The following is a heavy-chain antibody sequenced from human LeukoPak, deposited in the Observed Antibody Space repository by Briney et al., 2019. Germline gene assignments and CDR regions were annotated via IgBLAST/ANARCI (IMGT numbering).Heavy chain of an antibody. V-gene: IGHV3-30*09. CDR2: IAYDASNE. CDR3: ARDRRAYSGYDWLFDY. Sequence: SGGSLRLSCAASGFTFSNYAMHWVRQAPGKGLEWLAVIAYDASNELYADSVKGRFDLSRDNSKNTLYLQMNSLRTEDTAVYYCARDRRAYSGYDWLFDYWGQGILVTVSS. D-gene: IGHD5-12*01. CDR1: GFTFSNYA. J-gene: IGHJ4*02.